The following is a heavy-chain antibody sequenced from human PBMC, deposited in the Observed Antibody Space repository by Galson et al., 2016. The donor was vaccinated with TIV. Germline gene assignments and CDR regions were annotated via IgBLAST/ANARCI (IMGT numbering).Heavy chain of an antibody. CDR1: GYNFTDYY. J-gene: IGHJ6*02. CDR3: TTVRLRGTGGMDV. V-gene: IGHV1-69-2*01. CDR2: VDPEDGKT. D-gene: IGHD2-8*02. Sequence: VKVSCKVSGYNFTDYYLHWMQQAPGKGFEWMGHVDPEDGKTKYAAKFQGRVTMTADTSTDTAYMELSNLRSEDTAIYYCTTVRLRGTGGMDVWGQGTTVTVSS.